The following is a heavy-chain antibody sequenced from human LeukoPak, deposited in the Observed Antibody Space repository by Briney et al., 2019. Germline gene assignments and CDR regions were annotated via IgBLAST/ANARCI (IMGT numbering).Heavy chain of an antibody. CDR2: NHNSGNT. Sequence: PSETLSLTCTVSGRSNRSYYWRWLRQPPGKGLEWIGHNHNSGNTNFNPSLKSRVALSVDTSKNQFSLKLSAATAAHTAGYYCAREGTTGRNLIWFDSWGEGTLVTVSS. CDR3: AREGTTGRNLIWFDS. CDR1: GRSNRSYY. D-gene: IGHD1-1*01. J-gene: IGHJ5*01. V-gene: IGHV4-59*01.